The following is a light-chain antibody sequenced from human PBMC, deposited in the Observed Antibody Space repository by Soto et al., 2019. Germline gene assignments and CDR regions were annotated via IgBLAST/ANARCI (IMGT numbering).Light chain of an antibody. V-gene: IGLV2-14*01. Sequence: QSALTQPASVSASRGQSITISCTGTSSDVPGSNSVSWYQQHPGKAPILIIFDVFKRPSGVSDRFSASKSGNTASPTISGLQAEDEADYYCSSYITSAIVVFGGGTKLTVL. J-gene: IGLJ2*01. CDR3: SSYITSAIVV. CDR1: SSDVPGSNS. CDR2: DVF.